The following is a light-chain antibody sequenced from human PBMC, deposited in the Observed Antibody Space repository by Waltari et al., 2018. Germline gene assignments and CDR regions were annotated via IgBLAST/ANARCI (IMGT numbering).Light chain of an antibody. Sequence: QSALTQPRSVSGSPGQSVTISRTGTSSDVGDYNYVSWYQQHPDKAPKLMIYDVTKRPSGVPDRFSGSKSGNTASLTISGLQAEDEADYYCCSYAGSYSFVFGGGTKLTVL. V-gene: IGLV2-11*01. CDR3: CSYAGSYSFV. CDR1: SSDVGDYNY. J-gene: IGLJ2*01. CDR2: DVT.